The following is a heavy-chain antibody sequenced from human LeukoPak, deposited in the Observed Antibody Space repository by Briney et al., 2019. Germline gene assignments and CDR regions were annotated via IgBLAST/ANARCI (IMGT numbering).Heavy chain of an antibody. V-gene: IGHV3-53*01. CDR1: GFTVRSSY. CDR2: IYGGDDT. Sequence: GGSLRLSCAASGFTVRSSYMNWVRQAPGKGLEWVSVIYGGDDTYYAASVKGRFTISRDNSGNTLYLQMNSLRAEDTAVYYCARDLHGGGDSWGQGTLVTVSS. D-gene: IGHD4-23*01. CDR3: ARDLHGGGDS. J-gene: IGHJ4*02.